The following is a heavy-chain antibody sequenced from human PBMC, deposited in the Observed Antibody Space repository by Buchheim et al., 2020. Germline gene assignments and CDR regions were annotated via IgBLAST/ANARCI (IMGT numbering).Heavy chain of an antibody. V-gene: IGHV3-74*01. CDR3: ARGTPYDFWSGYAYYYYGMDV. Sequence: EVQLVESGGGLVQPGRSLRLSCAASGFTFSSYWMHWVRQAPGKGLVWVSRINSDGSSTSYADSVKGRFTISSDNAKNTLYLQMNSLRAEDTAVYYCARGTPYDFWSGYAYYYYGMDVWGQGTT. CDR2: INSDGSST. J-gene: IGHJ6*02. CDR1: GFTFSSYW. D-gene: IGHD3-3*01.